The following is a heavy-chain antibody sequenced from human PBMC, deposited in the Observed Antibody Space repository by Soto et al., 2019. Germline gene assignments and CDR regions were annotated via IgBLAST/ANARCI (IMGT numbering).Heavy chain of an antibody. V-gene: IGHV5-51*01. CDR2: IHPDDSDT. D-gene: IGHD6-19*01. J-gene: IGHJ6*02. Sequence: PGESLKISCRASGYSFTTYWIGWVRQLPGRGLEWMGIIHPDDSDTRYSPSFQGQVTISADTSISTAYLQWSSLKASDTAMYYCARPGYSSHGMDVWGQGTTVTVSS. CDR1: GYSFTTYW. CDR3: ARPGYSSHGMDV.